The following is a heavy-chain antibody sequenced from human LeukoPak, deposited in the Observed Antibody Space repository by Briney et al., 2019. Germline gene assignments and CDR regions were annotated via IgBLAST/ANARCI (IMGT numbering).Heavy chain of an antibody. J-gene: IGHJ4*02. CDR2: INHSGST. V-gene: IGHV4-34*01. CDR3: ARGTYHFDTSAHETEDY. CDR1: GGSFNNYY. D-gene: IGHD3-22*01. Sequence: SETLSLTCAVYGGSFNNYYWSWIRQPPGKGLEWIGEINHSGSTNYNPSLKSRLTISVDTPKNQFSLKLSSVTAADTAVYYCARGTYHFDTSAHETEDYWGQGTLVTVSS.